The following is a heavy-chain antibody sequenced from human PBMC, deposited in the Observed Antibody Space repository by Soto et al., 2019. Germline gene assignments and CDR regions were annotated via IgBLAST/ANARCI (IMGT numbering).Heavy chain of an antibody. J-gene: IGHJ6*02. CDR3: AKDIKLGYYGMDV. V-gene: IGHV3-43D*04. D-gene: IGHD3-10*01. CDR2: ISWDGGST. Sequence: GSLRLSCAASGCTFDDYAMHWVRQAPGNGLEWVSLISWDGGSTYYADSVEGRFTISRDNSKNSLYLQMNSLRAEDTALYYCAKDIKLGYYGMDVWVQGTTVTVS. CDR1: GCTFDDYA.